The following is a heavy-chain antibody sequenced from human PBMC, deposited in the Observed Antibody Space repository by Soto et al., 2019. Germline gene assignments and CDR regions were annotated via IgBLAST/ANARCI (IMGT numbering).Heavy chain of an antibody. J-gene: IGHJ4*02. CDR1: GFTFSNYA. V-gene: IGHV3-23*04. CDR3: AKDRLAGGFDY. CDR2: VSATAGTT. D-gene: IGHD3-16*01. Sequence: DVQLVDSGGGLVQPGGSLRLSCAASGFTFSNYAMSWVRQAPGKGLEWVSLVSATAGTTYYTDSVKGRFTISRDNSRNKVYLQINSVRADDTAVYYCAKDRLAGGFDYWGQGTLVTASS.